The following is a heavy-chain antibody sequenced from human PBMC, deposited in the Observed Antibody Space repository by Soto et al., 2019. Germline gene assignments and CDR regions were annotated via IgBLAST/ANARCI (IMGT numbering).Heavy chain of an antibody. V-gene: IGHV1-69*01. Sequence: QVQLVQSGAEVKKPGSSVKVSCKASGGTFSSYAISWVRQAPGQGLEWMGGIIPIFGTANYAQKFQGRVTITADESTSTAYMELSSLRSEDTAVYYCARNSAYCGGDCTSKNRDAFDIWGQGTMVTVSS. J-gene: IGHJ3*02. D-gene: IGHD2-21*02. CDR3: ARNSAYCGGDCTSKNRDAFDI. CDR1: GGTFSSYA. CDR2: IIPIFGTA.